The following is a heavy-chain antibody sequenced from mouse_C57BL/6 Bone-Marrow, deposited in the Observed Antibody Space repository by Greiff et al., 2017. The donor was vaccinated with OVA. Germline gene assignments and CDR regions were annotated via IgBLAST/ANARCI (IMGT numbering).Heavy chain of an antibody. CDR2: IDPSDSYT. CDR1: GYTFTSYW. D-gene: IGHD3-2*02. J-gene: IGHJ3*01. CDR3: AKGDSSGYRFAY. Sequence: QVQLQQPGAELVVPGASVKLSCKASGYTFTSYWMHWVKQRPGHGLEWIGEIDPSDSYTNYNQKFKGKSTLTVDKSSSTAYMQLSSLTSEDSAVYYCAKGDSSGYRFAYWGQGTLVTVSA. V-gene: IGHV1-69*01.